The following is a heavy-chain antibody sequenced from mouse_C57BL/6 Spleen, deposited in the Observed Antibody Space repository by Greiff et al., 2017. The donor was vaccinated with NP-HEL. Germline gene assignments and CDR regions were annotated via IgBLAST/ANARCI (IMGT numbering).Heavy chain of an antibody. CDR2: IGGVGST. J-gene: IGHJ4*01. Sequence: VKLVESGPGLVAPSQSLSITCTVSGFSLTSYGVDWVRQSPGKGLEWLGVIGGVGSTNYNSALKSRLSISKDNSKSQVFLKMNSLQTDDTAMYYCARSYYDYDYAMDYWGQGTSVTVSS. V-gene: IGHV2-6*01. D-gene: IGHD2-4*01. CDR3: ARSYYDYDYAMDY. CDR1: GFSLTSYG.